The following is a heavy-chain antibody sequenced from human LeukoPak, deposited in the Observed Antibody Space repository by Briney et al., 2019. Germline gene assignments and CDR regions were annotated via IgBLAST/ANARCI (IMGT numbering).Heavy chain of an antibody. CDR2: IYTSGST. Sequence: SETLSLTCTVSGGSISSYYWSWIRQPAGKGLEWIGRIYTSGSTNYNPSLKSRVTMSVDTSKNQFSLKLSSVTAADRAVYYCARDWELLPEGYYYYMDVWGKGTTVTVSS. CDR1: GGSISSYY. D-gene: IGHD1-26*01. V-gene: IGHV4-4*07. J-gene: IGHJ6*03. CDR3: ARDWELLPEGYYYYMDV.